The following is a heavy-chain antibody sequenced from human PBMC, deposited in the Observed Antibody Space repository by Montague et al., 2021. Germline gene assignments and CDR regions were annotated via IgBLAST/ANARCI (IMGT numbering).Heavy chain of an antibody. CDR3: ARVSLGIVVVNIDV. V-gene: IGHV3-21*01. CDR1: GFTFTSFI. J-gene: IGHJ6*03. CDR2: IVSSSIYI. D-gene: IGHD2-2*03. Sequence: SLRLSCAASGFTFTSFIMTWVRQAPGKGLEWLSSIVSSSIYIQHADSLKGRFTISRDNAENSVYLQMNYLRAEDTAVYYCARVSLGIVVVNIDVWGKGTMVTVSS.